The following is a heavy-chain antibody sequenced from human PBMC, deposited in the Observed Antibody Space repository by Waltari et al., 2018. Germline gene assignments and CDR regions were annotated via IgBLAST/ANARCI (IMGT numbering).Heavy chain of an antibody. CDR2: VSSNGAYI. V-gene: IGHV3-21*01. CDR1: GFTLRTYN. D-gene: IGHD7-27*01. J-gene: IGHJ5*02. CDR3: ARGGWGFYLDL. Sequence: EVQLMESGGGLVKPGGSLRLSFAASGFTLRTYNMNWVREVPGKGRVWVSTVSSNGAYIHYGDSVKGRFTISRDNAKTSLYLQMNGLRDEDTAVYYCARGGWGFYLDLWGQGALVTVSS.